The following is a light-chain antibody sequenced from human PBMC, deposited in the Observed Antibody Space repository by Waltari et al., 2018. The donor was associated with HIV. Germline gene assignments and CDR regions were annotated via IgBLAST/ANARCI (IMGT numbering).Light chain of an antibody. CDR1: TANIGANT. J-gene: IGLJ2*01. V-gene: IGLV1-44*01. CDR3: AAWDDRLCGQEV. CDR2: NNN. Sequence: QSVLTQPPSASGTPGQRVTISCSGSTANIGANTVNWYRQLPGGAPQLLIYNNNQRPSGVPDRFSGSRSGTSASLAISGLQSDDEADYYCAAWDDRLCGQEVFGGGTKVTVL.